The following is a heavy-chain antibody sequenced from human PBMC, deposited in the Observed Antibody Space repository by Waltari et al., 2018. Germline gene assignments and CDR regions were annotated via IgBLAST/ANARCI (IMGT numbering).Heavy chain of an antibody. J-gene: IGHJ6*02. CDR1: EYTFISYY. Sequence: QVQLVQSGAEVKKPGASAKVSCRASEYTFISYYIHWVRGAPGQGLEWMGKINPGGRTSDAQKVQGRVTMTRDTSTSTVYMELSSLRSEDTAVYYGASGEYEDSTGSRYYGMGVWGQGTTVTVSS. CDR2: INPGGRT. D-gene: IGHD3-22*01. CDR3: ASGEYEDSTGSRYYGMGV. V-gene: IGHV1-46*01.